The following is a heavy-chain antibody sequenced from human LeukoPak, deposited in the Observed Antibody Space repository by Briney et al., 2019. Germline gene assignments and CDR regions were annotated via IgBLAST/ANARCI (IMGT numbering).Heavy chain of an antibody. D-gene: IGHD5-24*01. CDR2: IYYSGST. CDR1: GGSISSSSYY. CDR3: ARLEDEYYFDY. V-gene: IGHV4-39*01. Sequence: SETLSLTCTVSGGSISSSSYYWGWIRQPPGKGLEWIGSIYYSGSTYYNPSLKSRVTISVDTSKNQLSLKLSSVTAADTAVYYCARLEDEYYFDYWGQGTLVTVSS. J-gene: IGHJ4*02.